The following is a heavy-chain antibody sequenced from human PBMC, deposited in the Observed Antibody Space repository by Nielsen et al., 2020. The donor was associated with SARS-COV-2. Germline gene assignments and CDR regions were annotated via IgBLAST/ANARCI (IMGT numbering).Heavy chain of an antibody. CDR3: AKTLVAVAGTAADAFDI. Sequence: VRQAPGKGLEWVAVIWYDGSNKYYADSVKGRFTISRDNSKNTLYLQMNSLRAEDTAVYYCAKTLVAVAGTAADAFDIWGQGTMVTVSS. J-gene: IGHJ3*02. CDR2: IWYDGSNK. V-gene: IGHV3-33*06. D-gene: IGHD6-19*01.